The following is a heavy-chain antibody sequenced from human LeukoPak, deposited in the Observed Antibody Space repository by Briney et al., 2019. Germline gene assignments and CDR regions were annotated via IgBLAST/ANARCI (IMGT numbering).Heavy chain of an antibody. CDR1: GYTFTSYG. CDR3: ARDRDIAAVVAAEGDAFDI. V-gene: IGHV1-46*01. D-gene: IGHD2-15*01. J-gene: IGHJ3*02. Sequence: ASVKVSCKASGYTFTSYGISWVRQAPGQGLEWMGVINPSGSNSIYAQKLQGRVAMTRDTSTSTVYMELSSLRSEDTAVYYCARDRDIAAVVAAEGDAFDIWGQGTMVTVSS. CDR2: INPSGSNS.